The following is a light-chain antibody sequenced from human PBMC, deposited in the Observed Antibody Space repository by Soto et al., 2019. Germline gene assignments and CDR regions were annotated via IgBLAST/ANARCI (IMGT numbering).Light chain of an antibody. J-gene: IGKJ2*01. CDR2: GAS. Sequence: AIQMTQSPSSLSASLGDRVTLTCRASQDIRNDLGWYQQKPGKAPKLLIYGASNSQTGVPSRFSGSGSGTDFTLPISSLQPEDFATYYCLQDYNYPQTFGQETKQEIE. V-gene: IGKV1-6*01. CDR3: LQDYNYPQT. CDR1: QDIRND.